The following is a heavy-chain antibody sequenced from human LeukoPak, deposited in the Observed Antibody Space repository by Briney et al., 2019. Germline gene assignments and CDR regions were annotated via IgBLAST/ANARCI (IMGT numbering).Heavy chain of an antibody. D-gene: IGHD2-15*01. CDR1: GYSFTNYW. CDR3: ASGRFCNGGSCYDS. Sequence: GESLKISCKGSGYSFTNYWIGWVRQMPGKGLEWMGIILPADSDTRYSPSFQGQVTISADKSISTAYVQWSTLKASDTAIYYCASGRFCNGGSCYDSWGQGTLVTVSS. J-gene: IGHJ5*01. CDR2: ILPADSDT. V-gene: IGHV5-51*01.